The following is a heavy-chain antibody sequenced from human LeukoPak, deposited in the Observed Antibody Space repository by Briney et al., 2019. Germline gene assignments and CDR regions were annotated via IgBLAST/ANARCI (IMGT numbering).Heavy chain of an antibody. CDR3: ASKLTTGY. CDR1: GLTVSSNY. Sequence: GGSLRLSCVVSGLTVSSNYMSWVRQAPGKGLEWVSVIYSGGTTNYADSVKGRFIVHRDNSKNTLYLQMNSLKAEDTAVHYCASKLTTGYWGQGTLVTVSS. D-gene: IGHD4-17*01. CDR2: IYSGGTT. J-gene: IGHJ4*02. V-gene: IGHV3-66*01.